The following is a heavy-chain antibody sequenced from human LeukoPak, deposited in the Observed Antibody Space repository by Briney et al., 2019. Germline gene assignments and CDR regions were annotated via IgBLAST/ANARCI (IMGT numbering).Heavy chain of an antibody. CDR3: SRSLNS. V-gene: IGHV3-7*01. Sequence: GGSLRLSCAASGFSFSTSWMGWVRQAPGKGLEWVANIKPDGSEKYYVDSVKGRSTNSRDNAKNSMFLQMNSLRAEDTAIYYCSRSLNSWGQGTLVTVSS. J-gene: IGHJ4*02. CDR1: GFSFSTSW. CDR2: IKPDGSEK.